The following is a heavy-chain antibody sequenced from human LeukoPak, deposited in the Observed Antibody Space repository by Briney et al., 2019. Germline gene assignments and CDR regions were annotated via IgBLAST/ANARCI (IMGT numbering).Heavy chain of an antibody. V-gene: IGHV4-34*01. J-gene: IGHJ4*02. CDR2: INHSGST. D-gene: IGHD3-10*01. CDR1: GGSFSGYY. Sequence: SETLSLTCAVYGGSFSGYYWSWIRQPPGKGLEWIGEINHSGSTNYNPSLKSRVTISVDTSKNQFSLSLRSVSAADTAVVYCARRGISSSSSYNGDFDHWGQGTLVTVSS. CDR3: ARRGISSSSSYNGDFDH.